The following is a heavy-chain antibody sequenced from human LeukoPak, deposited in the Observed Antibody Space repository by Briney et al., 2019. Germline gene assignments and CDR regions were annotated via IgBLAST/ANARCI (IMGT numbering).Heavy chain of an antibody. Sequence: PGGSLRLSCAASGFTFSSFAMTWVRPAPGKGLEWVSTVSGSAGRTDYADSVKGRFTISRDNLKNTLYLQMNGLRAEDTAVYYCAKNRGHCVDGVCHNYYYMDVWGRGTTVTVSS. CDR1: GFTFSSFA. D-gene: IGHD2-8*02. J-gene: IGHJ6*03. V-gene: IGHV3-23*01. CDR3: AKNRGHCVDGVCHNYYYMDV. CDR2: VSGSAGRT.